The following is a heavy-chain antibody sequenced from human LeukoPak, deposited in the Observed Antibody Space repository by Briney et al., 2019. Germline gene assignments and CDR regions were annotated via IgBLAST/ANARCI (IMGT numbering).Heavy chain of an antibody. Sequence: GGSLRLSCAASGFTFSSYAMCWVRQAPGKGLEWVSATSGSGGSTYYADSVKGRFTTSRDNSKNTLYLQMNSLRAEDTAVYYCAKEYSSSSWRSDAFDIWGQGTMVTVSS. CDR2: TSGSGGST. D-gene: IGHD6-6*01. V-gene: IGHV3-23*01. CDR1: GFTFSSYA. CDR3: AKEYSSSSWRSDAFDI. J-gene: IGHJ3*02.